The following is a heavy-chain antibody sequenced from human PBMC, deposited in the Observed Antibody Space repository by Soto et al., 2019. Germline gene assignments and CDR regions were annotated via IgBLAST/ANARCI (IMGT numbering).Heavy chain of an antibody. Sequence: SETLSLTCTVSGGSISSYYWSWIRQPPGKGLEWIGYIYYSGSTNYNPSLKSRVTISVDTSKTQFSLKLSSVTAADTAVYYCARRRGEDIVVVPAAMGWFDPWGQGTLVTVSS. V-gene: IGHV4-59*01. CDR2: IYYSGST. D-gene: IGHD2-2*01. CDR1: GGSISSYY. J-gene: IGHJ5*02. CDR3: ARRRGEDIVVVPAAMGWFDP.